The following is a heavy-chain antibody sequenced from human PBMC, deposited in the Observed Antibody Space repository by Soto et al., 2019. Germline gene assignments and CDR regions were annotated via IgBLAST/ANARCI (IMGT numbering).Heavy chain of an antibody. CDR1: GGYLSGFY. J-gene: IGHJ6*02. CDR3: ARLWRSGRYYYYGMDV. D-gene: IGHD3-16*01. CDR2: INHSGST. V-gene: IGHV4-34*01. Sequence: SETLSLPCAVFGGYLSGFYWSRIRQPPRKGLEWIGEINHSGSTNYNPSLKSRVTISVDTSKNQFSLKLSSVTAADTAVYYCARLWRSGRYYYYGMDVWGQGTTVTVSS.